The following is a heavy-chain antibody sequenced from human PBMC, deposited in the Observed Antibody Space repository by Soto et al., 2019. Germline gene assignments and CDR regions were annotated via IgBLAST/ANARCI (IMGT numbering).Heavy chain of an antibody. D-gene: IGHD3-22*01. J-gene: IGHJ4*02. V-gene: IGHV3-48*02. CDR3: ARDPLSDSSVGY. CDR2: ISSSSSTI. CDR1: GFTVSSYS. Sequence: GGSLRLSCAASGFTVSSYSMNWVRQAPGKGLEWVSYISSSSSTIYYADPVKGRFTISRDNANDSLYLQMNSLRDEDTAVDYCARDPLSDSSVGYWGQGTLVTVSS.